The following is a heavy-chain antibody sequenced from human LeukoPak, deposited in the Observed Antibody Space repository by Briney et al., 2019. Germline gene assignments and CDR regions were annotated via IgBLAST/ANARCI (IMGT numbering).Heavy chain of an antibody. J-gene: IGHJ3*01. CDR2: IWHDGSHK. CDR3: VRGWGSNVYASAFDV. CDR1: GFTFSSYA. D-gene: IGHD3-16*01. V-gene: IGHV3-33*08. Sequence: GGSPRLSCAASGFTFSSYAMSWVRQAPGKGLEWVTVIWHDGSHKDYADSVKGRFTISRDNSKNTLYLQMNDLRAEDTAVYFCVRGWGSNVYASAFDVWGQGTMVTVSS.